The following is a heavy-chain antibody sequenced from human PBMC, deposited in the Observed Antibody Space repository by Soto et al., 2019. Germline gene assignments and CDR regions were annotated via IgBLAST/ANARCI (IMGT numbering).Heavy chain of an antibody. CDR1: GASISSGGYY. D-gene: IGHD2-15*01. CDR3: ARVFSVRCGGSCVGGGFDY. V-gene: IGHV4-31*03. CDR2: IYYSGST. Sequence: TLSLTCTVSGASISSGGYYWSWIRQHAGKGLEWIVYIYYSGSTYYNPSLKSRVTISVDTSKNQFSLKLSSVTAEDTAVYYCARVFSVRCGGSCVGGGFDYWGQGTLVTVSS. J-gene: IGHJ4*02.